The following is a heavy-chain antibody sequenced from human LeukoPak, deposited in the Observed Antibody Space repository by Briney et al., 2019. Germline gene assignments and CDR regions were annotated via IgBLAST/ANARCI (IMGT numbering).Heavy chain of an antibody. D-gene: IGHD3-22*01. V-gene: IGHV4-59*01. CDR3: ARGLTSGYYGHYYMDV. CDR2: IYYSGST. Sequence: SETLSLTCTVSGGSIASYYWSWIRQFPGKGLEWIGFIYYSGSTNYNPSLKSRVIISLDTSKNQFSLKLSSVTAADTAVYYCARGLTSGYYGHYYMDVWGKGTTVTVSS. CDR1: GGSIASYY. J-gene: IGHJ6*03.